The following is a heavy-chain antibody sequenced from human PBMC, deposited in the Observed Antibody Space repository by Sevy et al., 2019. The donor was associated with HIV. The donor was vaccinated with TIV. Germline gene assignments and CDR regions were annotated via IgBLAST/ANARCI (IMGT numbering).Heavy chain of an antibody. Sequence: GGSLRLSCAASGFTFGSFWMHWVHQGPEKGLVWVSRINNGGTYMDYADSVKGRFTISRDDAKSTLYLQMSNLGAEDTGLYYCVRGTAEWAGIDFWGQGALVTVSS. V-gene: IGHV3-74*01. CDR3: VRGTAEWAGIDF. CDR1: GFTFGSFW. CDR2: INNGGTYM. J-gene: IGHJ4*02. D-gene: IGHD1-26*01.